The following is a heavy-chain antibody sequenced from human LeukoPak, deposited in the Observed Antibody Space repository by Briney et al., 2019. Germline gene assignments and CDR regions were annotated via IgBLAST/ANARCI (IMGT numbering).Heavy chain of an antibody. D-gene: IGHD3-9*01. CDR2: ISWDGGST. CDR1: GFTFDDYA. V-gene: IGHV3-43D*03. J-gene: IGHJ4*02. CDR3: AKDKADDYDILTGYSPLLDY. Sequence: GGSLRLSCAASGFTFDDYAMHWVRQAPGKGLEWVSLISWDGGSTYYADSVKGRFTISRDNSKNSLYLQMNSLRAEDTALYYCAKDKADDYDILTGYSPLLDYWGQGTLVTVSS.